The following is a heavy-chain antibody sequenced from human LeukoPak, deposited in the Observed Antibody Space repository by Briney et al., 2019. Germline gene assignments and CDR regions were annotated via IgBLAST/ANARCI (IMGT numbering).Heavy chain of an antibody. D-gene: IGHD3-9*01. CDR3: ARDLTPYYDILTGPSCGYGMDV. CDR2: ISSSSSYI. CDR1: GFTFSSYS. Sequence: PGGSLRLSCAASGFTFSSYSMNWVRQAPGKGLEWVSSISSSSSYIYYADSVKGRFTISRDNAKNSLYLQMNSLRAEDTAVYYCARDLTPYYDILTGPSCGYGMDVWGKGTTVTVSS. V-gene: IGHV3-21*01. J-gene: IGHJ6*04.